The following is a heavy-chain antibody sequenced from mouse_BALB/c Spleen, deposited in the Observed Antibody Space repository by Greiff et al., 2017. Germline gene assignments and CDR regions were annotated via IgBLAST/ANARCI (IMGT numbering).Heavy chain of an antibody. CDR2: IYPGSGST. V-gene: IGHV1-77*01. CDR1: GYTFTDYV. CDR3: ARGSYGNYAMDY. Sequence: QVQLKQSGPELVKPGASVKMSCKASGYTFTDYVISWVKQRTGQGLEWIGEIYPGSGSTYYNEKFKGKATLTADKSSNTAYMQLSSLTSEDSAVYFCARGSYGNYAMDYWGQGTSVTVSS. J-gene: IGHJ4*01. D-gene: IGHD2-1*01.